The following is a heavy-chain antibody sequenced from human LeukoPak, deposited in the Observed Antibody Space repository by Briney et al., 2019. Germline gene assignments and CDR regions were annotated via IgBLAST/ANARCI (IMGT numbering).Heavy chain of an antibody. Sequence: PSETLSLTCAVYGGSFSGYYWSWIRQPPGKGLEWIGEINHSGSTNYNPSLKSRVTISVDTSKNQFSLKLSSVTAADTAVYYCARERYYGSGSYYNRFIDYWGQGTLVTVSS. CDR1: GGSFSGYY. CDR2: INHSGST. D-gene: IGHD3-10*01. CDR3: ARERYYGSGSYYNRFIDY. V-gene: IGHV4-34*01. J-gene: IGHJ4*02.